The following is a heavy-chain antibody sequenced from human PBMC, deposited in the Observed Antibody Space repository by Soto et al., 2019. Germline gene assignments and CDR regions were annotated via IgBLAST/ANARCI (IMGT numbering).Heavy chain of an antibody. Sequence: PSETLSLTCTVSGDSISSGDYFWSWIRQHPGKGLEWIGYIYYSGSTYDNPSLKSRLTISVDTSKNQFSLKLRSVTAADTAVYYCARKLGGGNSNFAFDVWGQGTMVTVSS. CDR2: IYYSGST. V-gene: IGHV4-31*03. D-gene: IGHD1-7*01. J-gene: IGHJ3*01. CDR3: ARKLGGGNSNFAFDV. CDR1: GDSISSGDYF.